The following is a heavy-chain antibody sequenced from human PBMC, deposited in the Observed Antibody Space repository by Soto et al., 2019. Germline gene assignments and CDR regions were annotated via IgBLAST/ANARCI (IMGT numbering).Heavy chain of an antibody. J-gene: IGHJ4*02. CDR2: IIPRSGST. CDR3: ARDPGGTYGGY. CDR1: GGSFSNYA. Sequence: QVQLVQSGPEVKKPGSSVKVSCKASGGSFSNYAVSWVRQAPGQGLEWMGQIIPRSGSTRYAQRFFDRVTITADKSTNTVYMELDSLKSDDTAVYYCARDPGGTYGGYWGQGTLVTVSS. D-gene: IGHD4-17*01. V-gene: IGHV1-69*06.